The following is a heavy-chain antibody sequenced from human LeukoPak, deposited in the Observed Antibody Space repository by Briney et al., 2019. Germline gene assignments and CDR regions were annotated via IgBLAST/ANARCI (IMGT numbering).Heavy chain of an antibody. CDR1: GYTFTSYY. D-gene: IGHD2-2*02. V-gene: IGHV1-46*01. J-gene: IGHJ4*02. Sequence: GASVKVSCKASGYTFTSYYMHWVRQAPGQGLAWMGIINPSGGSTSYAQKFQGRVTMTRYTSTSTVYMELSSLRSEDTAVYYCARGAAWGGRYTPFDYWGQGTLVTVSS. CDR2: INPSGGST. CDR3: ARGAAWGGRYTPFDY.